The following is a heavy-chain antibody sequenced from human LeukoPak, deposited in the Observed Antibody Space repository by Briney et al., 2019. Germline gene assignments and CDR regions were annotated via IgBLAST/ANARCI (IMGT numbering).Heavy chain of an antibody. D-gene: IGHD3-10*01. CDR1: GYTFTSYD. V-gene: IGHV1-8*01. J-gene: IGHJ4*02. CDR3: ARGALLWFGELLYYYFDY. CDR2: MNPNSGNT. Sequence: ASVNVSCKASGYTFTSYDINWVRQATGQGLEWMGWMNPNSGNTGYAQKFQGRVTMTRNTSISTAYMELSSLRSEDTAVYYCARGALLWFGELLYYYFDYWGQGTLVTVSS.